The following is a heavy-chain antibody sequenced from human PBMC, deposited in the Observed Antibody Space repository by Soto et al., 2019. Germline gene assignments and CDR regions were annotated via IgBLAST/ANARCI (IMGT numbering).Heavy chain of an antibody. CDR1: GYTFTSYG. Sequence: SVSVSCKASGYTFTSYGIHWVRQAPGQRLEWMGWINAANGDTKYSPKFQGRVTITRDTSASTAYMELSSLRSEDTAVYYCVRRHVSATGMDWFDPCGQGT. D-gene: IGHD6-13*01. J-gene: IGHJ5*02. V-gene: IGHV1-3*01. CDR3: VRRHVSATGMDWFDP. CDR2: INAANGDT.